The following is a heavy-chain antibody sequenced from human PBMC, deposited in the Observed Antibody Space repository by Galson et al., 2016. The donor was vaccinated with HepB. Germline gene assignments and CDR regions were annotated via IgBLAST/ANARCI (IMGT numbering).Heavy chain of an antibody. J-gene: IGHJ4*02. CDR2: ISSDGGST. Sequence: SLRLSCAVSGITFRSYTMNWVRQAPGKGLEYVSAISSDGGSTYYIDSVKGRFTISRDNSKNSLYLQMSSLRTEDTAVYYCVSRGAQWLVTADSWGQGTLVVVSS. CDR3: VSRGAQWLVTADS. CDR1: GITFRSYT. V-gene: IGHV3-64D*06. D-gene: IGHD5-12*01.